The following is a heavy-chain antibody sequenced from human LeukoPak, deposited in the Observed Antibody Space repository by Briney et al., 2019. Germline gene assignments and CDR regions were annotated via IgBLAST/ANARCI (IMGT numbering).Heavy chain of an antibody. CDR2: ISGSGGST. V-gene: IGHV3-23*01. D-gene: IGHD3-9*01. CDR3: AKDGGEYYDILTGYYPRLYYMDV. Sequence: SGGSLRLSCVASGFTFSTYGMSWVRQAPGKGLEWVSAISGSGGSTYYADSVKGRFTISRDNSKNTLHLQMNSLRAEDTAVYYCAKDGGEYYDILTGYYPRLYYMDVWGKGTTVTISS. CDR1: GFTFSTYG. J-gene: IGHJ6*03.